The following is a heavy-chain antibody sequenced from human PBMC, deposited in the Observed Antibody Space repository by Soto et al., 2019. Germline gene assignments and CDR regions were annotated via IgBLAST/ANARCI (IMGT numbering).Heavy chain of an antibody. CDR3: ARDHVVPAPIGSYYYYYGMDV. V-gene: IGHV1-18*01. CDR1: GYPLTSYG. J-gene: IGHJ6*02. CDR2: ISAYNGNT. Sequence: VKVSCKASGYPLTSYGISWVRQATGQGLEWMGWISAYNGNTNYAQKLQCRVTMTTDTSTSTAYMELRSLRSDDTAVYYCARDHVVPAPIGSYYYYYGMDVRGQGTTVTVSS. D-gene: IGHD2-2*02.